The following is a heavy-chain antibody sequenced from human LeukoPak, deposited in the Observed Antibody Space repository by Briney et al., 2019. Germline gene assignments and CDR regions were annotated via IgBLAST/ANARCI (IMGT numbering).Heavy chain of an antibody. Sequence: PLASMKVSCKASGYTFTNYDIHWVRQATGQGLEWMGWMNPYSGNTGYAQNFQGRITITRNTSISTAYMELSSLRSEDTAVYYCARTQQLVLRSPLDPWGQGTLVTVSS. CDR1: GYTFTNYD. J-gene: IGHJ5*02. CDR3: ARTQQLVLRSPLDP. D-gene: IGHD6-13*01. V-gene: IGHV1-8*03. CDR2: MNPYSGNT.